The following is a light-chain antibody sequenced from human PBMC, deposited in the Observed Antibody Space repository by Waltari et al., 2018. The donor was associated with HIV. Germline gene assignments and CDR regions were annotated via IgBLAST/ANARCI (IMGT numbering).Light chain of an antibody. CDR1: SSAVGVYNN. V-gene: IGLV2-8*01. Sequence: QSALTQPPSASGSPGQSVTIPCTGTSSAVGVYNNVSWYQHHPGKAPKVMISEVSKRPSGVPDRFSGSKSGNTASLTVSGLQAEDEADDYCTSYAGSKGVFGGGTKLTVL. J-gene: IGLJ3*02. CDR2: EVS. CDR3: TSYAGSKGV.